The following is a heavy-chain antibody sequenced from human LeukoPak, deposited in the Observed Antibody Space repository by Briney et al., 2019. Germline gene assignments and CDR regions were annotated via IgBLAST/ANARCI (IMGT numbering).Heavy chain of an antibody. V-gene: IGHV3-23*01. CDR2: ISGSGGST. J-gene: IGHJ4*02. CDR1: GFTFSSYA. CDR3: AKPPAYDSSGYCSWCFDY. Sequence: TGGSLRLSCAASGFTFSSYAMSWVRQAPGKGLEWVSAISGSGGSTYYADSVKGRFTISRDNSKNTLYLQMNSLRAEDTAVYYCAKPPAYDSSGYCSWCFDYWGQGTLVTVSS. D-gene: IGHD3-22*01.